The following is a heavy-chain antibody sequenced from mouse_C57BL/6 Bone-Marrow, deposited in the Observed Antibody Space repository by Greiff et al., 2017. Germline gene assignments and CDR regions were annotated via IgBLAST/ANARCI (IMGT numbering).Heavy chain of an antibody. CDR3: TREGYYLFAY. J-gene: IGHJ3*01. Sequence: QVHVKQSGAELVRPGASVTLSCKASGYTFTDYEMHWVKQTPVHGLEWIGAIDPETGGTAYNQKFKGKAILTADKSSSTAYMELRSLTSEDSAVYYCTREGYYLFAYWGQGTLVTVSA. V-gene: IGHV1-15*01. D-gene: IGHD2-3*01. CDR1: GYTFTDYE. CDR2: IDPETGGT.